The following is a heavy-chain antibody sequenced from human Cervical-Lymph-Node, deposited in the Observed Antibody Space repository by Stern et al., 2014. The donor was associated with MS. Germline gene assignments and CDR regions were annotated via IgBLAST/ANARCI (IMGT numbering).Heavy chain of an antibody. Sequence: QVQLQESGPGLVKPSQTLSLTCTVSGGSVSSGGSYWSWIRQFPGKGLEWIGYVYYSGTTNHNPSLKRRVTISLDTPKNQFALKLRSVTAADTAVYYCARDNGGCTGGVCYGDWWGQGIVVTVSS. CDR1: GGSVSSGGSY. V-gene: IGHV4-31*03. CDR3: ARDNGGCTGGVCYGDW. D-gene: IGHD2-8*02. J-gene: IGHJ4*02. CDR2: VYYSGTT.